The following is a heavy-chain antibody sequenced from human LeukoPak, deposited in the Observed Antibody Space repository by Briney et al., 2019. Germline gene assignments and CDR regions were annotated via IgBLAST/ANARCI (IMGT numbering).Heavy chain of an antibody. D-gene: IGHD5-12*01. CDR2: IYFSGST. J-gene: IGHJ4*02. CDR3: ARHYDYSTSWDPFDY. CDR1: GGSISSYY. Sequence: SETLSLTCTVSGGSISSYYWTWIRQPPGKGLEWIGYIYFSGSTFYNPSLKSRVTISVDTSKNQSSLNLYSVTAADTAVYYCARHYDYSTSWDPFDYWGQGTLVTVSS. V-gene: IGHV4-59*08.